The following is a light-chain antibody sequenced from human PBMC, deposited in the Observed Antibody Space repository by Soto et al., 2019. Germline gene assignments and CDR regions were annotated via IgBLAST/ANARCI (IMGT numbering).Light chain of an antibody. J-gene: IGKJ4*01. CDR2: DAS. V-gene: IGKV3-11*01. Sequence: EIVLTQSPATLSLSPGERATLSCRASQSVSSYLAWYQQKPGQAPRLLIYDASNRATGIPARFSGSGSGTDFTLTISSLEPEDFAVYYCQQRSNWRALTFGGVTKVEIK. CDR1: QSVSSY. CDR3: QQRSNWRALT.